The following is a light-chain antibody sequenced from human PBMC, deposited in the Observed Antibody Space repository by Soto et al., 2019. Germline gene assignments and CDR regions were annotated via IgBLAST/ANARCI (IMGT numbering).Light chain of an antibody. Sequence: QSALTQPASVSGSPGQSITISCTGTSSDVGGYNYVSWYQQHPGKAPKLMLYDVSNRPSGVSNRFSGSKSGNTASLTISGLQADDEADYYSSSYTRSSTLFVFGTGTKVTVL. J-gene: IGLJ1*01. CDR2: DVS. V-gene: IGLV2-14*01. CDR1: SSDVGGYNY. CDR3: SSYTRSSTLFV.